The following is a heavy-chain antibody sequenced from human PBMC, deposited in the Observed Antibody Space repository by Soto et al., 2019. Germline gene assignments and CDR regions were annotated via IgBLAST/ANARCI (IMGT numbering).Heavy chain of an antibody. CDR3: AKDRMIVVVITTVGAFDI. J-gene: IGHJ3*02. Sequence: GGSLRLSCAASGFTFSSYAMSWVRQAPGKGLEWVSAISGSGGSTYYADSVKGRFTISRDNSKNTLYLQMNSLRAEDTAIYYCAKDRMIVVVITTVGAFDIWGQGTMVTVSS. V-gene: IGHV3-23*01. CDR1: GFTFSSYA. D-gene: IGHD3-22*01. CDR2: ISGSGGST.